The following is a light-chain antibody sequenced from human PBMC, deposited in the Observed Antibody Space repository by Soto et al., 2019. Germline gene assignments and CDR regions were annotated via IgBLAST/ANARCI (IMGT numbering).Light chain of an antibody. Sequence: QSALTQPASVSGSPGQSITISCTGTSSDVGSYSLVSWYQQHPGKAPKLMIYEVRRRPSGVSNRVSGSKSGNTASLTISGLQAEDEADYYCCSYAGSISFVVLGGGTKLTVL. V-gene: IGLV2-23*02. CDR2: EVR. J-gene: IGLJ2*01. CDR3: CSYAGSISFVV. CDR1: SSDVGSYSL.